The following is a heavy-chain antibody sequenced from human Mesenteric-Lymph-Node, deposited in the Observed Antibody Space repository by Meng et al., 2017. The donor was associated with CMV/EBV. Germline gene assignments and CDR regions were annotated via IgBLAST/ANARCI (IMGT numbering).Heavy chain of an antibody. J-gene: IGHJ4*02. CDR3: ARQHQPRPGAIRDLDY. CDR2: INPSGGST. D-gene: IGHD2-2*02. Sequence: GYTFTKYYLHWVRQAPGQGLEWMGIINPSGGSTSYAQKFQGRLTMTKDTSTSTVFMEVSSLRSEDTAVYYCARQHQPRPGAIRDLDYWGQGTLVTVS. V-gene: IGHV1-46*01. CDR1: GYTFTKYY.